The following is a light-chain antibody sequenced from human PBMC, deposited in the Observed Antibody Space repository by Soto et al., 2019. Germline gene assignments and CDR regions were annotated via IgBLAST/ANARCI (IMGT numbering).Light chain of an antibody. CDR1: QSVGKY. J-gene: IGKJ1*01. CDR3: QQRDNRPPWT. V-gene: IGKV3-11*01. CDR2: DAS. Sequence: EIVMTQSPVTLSVSPGESATLSCRASQSVGKYLVWYQQKPGQAPRLLIYDASNRATGIPARFSGSGSGTDFTLTISSLEPEDLAVYYCQQRDNRPPWTFGQGTKVDIK.